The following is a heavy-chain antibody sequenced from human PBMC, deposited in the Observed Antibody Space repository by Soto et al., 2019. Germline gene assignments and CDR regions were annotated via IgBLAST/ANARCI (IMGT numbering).Heavy chain of an antibody. Sequence: SETLSLTCAVPGGSISSSNWWSWVRQPPGKGLEWIGEIYHSGSTNYNPSLKSRVTISVDKSKNQFSRKLSSVTAADTAVDYCASALEWLLYDCWGQGTLVTVSS. V-gene: IGHV4-4*02. J-gene: IGHJ4*02. CDR1: GGSISSSNW. D-gene: IGHD3-3*01. CDR2: IYHSGST. CDR3: ASALEWLLYDC.